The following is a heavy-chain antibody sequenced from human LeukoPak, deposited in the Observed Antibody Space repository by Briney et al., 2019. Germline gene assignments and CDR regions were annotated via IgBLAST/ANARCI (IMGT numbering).Heavy chain of an antibody. D-gene: IGHD2-2*01. V-gene: IGHV3-15*07. J-gene: IGHJ4*02. Sequence: PGGSLRLSCAASGFTFSSYSMNWVRQAPGKGLEWVGRSRSKTDGGTPDYPTPVKGRFTISRDDSKSTLYLQMNSLKTEDTAVYYCATGYCSTTWCSRHYFDYWGQGTLVTVSS. CDR1: GFTFSSYS. CDR2: SRSKTDGGTP. CDR3: ATGYCSTTWCSRHYFDY.